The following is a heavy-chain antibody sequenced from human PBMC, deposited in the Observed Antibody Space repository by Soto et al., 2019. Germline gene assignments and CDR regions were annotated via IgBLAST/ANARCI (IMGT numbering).Heavy chain of an antibody. CDR1: GYTFNNYI. V-gene: IGHV1-18*01. CDR2: INGFNGDT. J-gene: IGHJ4*02. CDR3: AREMITATFFDY. Sequence: QVQLVQSGAEVKKPGASVKVSCKASGYTFNNYIITWVRQAPGHGLEWMGWINGFNGDTKYAQKRQGRVTMTADTSTSTAYMELRSLRSDDTGVYYCAREMITATFFDYWGQGTLVTVSS. D-gene: IGHD3-16*01.